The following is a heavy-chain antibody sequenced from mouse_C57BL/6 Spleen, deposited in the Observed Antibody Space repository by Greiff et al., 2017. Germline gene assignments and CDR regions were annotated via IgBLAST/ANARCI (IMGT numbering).Heavy chain of an antibody. Sequence: LVESGPELVKPGASVKISCKASGYAFSSSWMNWVKQRPGKGLEWIGRIYPGDGDTNYNGKFKGKATLTADKSSSTAYTQLSSLTSEDSAVYFCARDYYGSSAIDYWGQGTTLTVSS. CDR2: IYPGDGDT. D-gene: IGHD1-1*01. CDR3: ARDYYGSSAIDY. CDR1: GYAFSSSW. V-gene: IGHV1-82*01. J-gene: IGHJ2*01.